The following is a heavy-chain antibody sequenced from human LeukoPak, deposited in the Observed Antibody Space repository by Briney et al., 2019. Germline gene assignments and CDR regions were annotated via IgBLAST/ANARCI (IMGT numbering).Heavy chain of an antibody. D-gene: IGHD6-13*01. CDR1: GYTFTGYY. Sequence: ASVKVSCKASGYTFTGYYMHWVRQAPGQGLEWMGWINPNSGGTNYAQKFQGRVTMTRDTSISTAYMELSRLRSDNTAVYYCARDRKQQLRAYYYYYGMDVWGQGTTVTVSS. CDR3: ARDRKQQLRAYYYYYGMDV. J-gene: IGHJ6*02. V-gene: IGHV1-2*02. CDR2: INPNSGGT.